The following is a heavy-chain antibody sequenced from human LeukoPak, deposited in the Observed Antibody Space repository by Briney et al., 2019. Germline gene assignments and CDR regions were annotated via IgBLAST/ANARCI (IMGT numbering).Heavy chain of an antibody. J-gene: IGHJ4*02. D-gene: IGHD3-10*01. CDR2: TSYDGSIK. CDR1: GFTFSSYG. V-gene: IGHV3-30*18. CDR3: AKGYDLGGYGANFDY. Sequence: PGGSLRPSCAASGFTFSSYGMHWVRQAPGKGLEWVAVTSYDGSIKYYADSVKGRFTISRDNSKNTLYLQMNSLIVEDTAVYYYAKGYDLGGYGANFDYWGQRTLVTVSS.